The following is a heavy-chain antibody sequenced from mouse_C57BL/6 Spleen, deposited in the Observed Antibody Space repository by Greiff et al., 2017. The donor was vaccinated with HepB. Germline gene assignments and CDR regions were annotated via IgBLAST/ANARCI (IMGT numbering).Heavy chain of an antibody. CDR3: ARDKDSTHEV. J-gene: IGHJ1*03. CDR2: IDPRSGNT. Sequence: VQLQQSGAELARPGDSVKLSCKASGYTFTSYGISWVKQRLGQGLEWIGVIDPRSGNTYYNEKFKGKGTLKADKSSSKAYMELRSLTTEDSAVYVGARDKDSTHEVWGTGTTVTVAS. V-gene: IGHV1-81*01. D-gene: IGHD2-5*01. CDR1: GYTFTSYG.